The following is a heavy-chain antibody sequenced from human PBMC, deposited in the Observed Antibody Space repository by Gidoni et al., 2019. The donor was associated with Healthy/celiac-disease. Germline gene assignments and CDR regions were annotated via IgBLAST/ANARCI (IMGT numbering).Heavy chain of an antibody. CDR1: GFTFSSYG. CDR3: ARETTPPYNYDGRWGAHFDY. Sequence: QVQLVESGGGVVQPGRSLRLPSAASGFTFSSYGLYWVRQAPGKGLEWVAVIWYDGSNKNYADSVKGQFTISKDNSKTPLYLQMNSLRAEDTAVYYCARETTPPYNYDGRWGAHFDYWGQGTLVTVSS. J-gene: IGHJ4*02. CDR2: IWYDGSNK. D-gene: IGHD3-22*01. V-gene: IGHV3-33*08.